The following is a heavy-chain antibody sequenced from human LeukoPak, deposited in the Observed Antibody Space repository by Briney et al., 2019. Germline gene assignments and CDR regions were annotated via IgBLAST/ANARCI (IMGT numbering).Heavy chain of an antibody. V-gene: IGHV3-23*01. Sequence: TGVSLRLSCAASGFTFSNYAIHWVRQAPGKGLEWVSIVGGRGVKTYYADSVKGRFTISRDNSKNTVYLQMNSLRAEDTAVYYCAKRGDCSGTCTYDYWGQGTLVTVSS. D-gene: IGHD2-2*01. CDR1: GFTFSNYA. CDR2: VGGRGVKT. J-gene: IGHJ4*02. CDR3: AKRGDCSGTCTYDY.